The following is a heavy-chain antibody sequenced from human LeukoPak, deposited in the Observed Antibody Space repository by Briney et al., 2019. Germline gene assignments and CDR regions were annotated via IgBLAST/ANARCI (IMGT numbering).Heavy chain of an antibody. CDR1: GGSISSSSYF. J-gene: IGHJ3*02. CDR2: MHYSGST. Sequence: TSETLSLTCTVSGGSISSSSYFWGWIRQPPGKGLEWIGSMHYSGSTYYNPSLKSRVTISVDTSKNQFSLKLSSVTAADTAVYYCARGPYSGSYSGAFDIWGQGTMVTVSS. CDR3: ARGPYSGSYSGAFDI. V-gene: IGHV4-39*01. D-gene: IGHD1-26*01.